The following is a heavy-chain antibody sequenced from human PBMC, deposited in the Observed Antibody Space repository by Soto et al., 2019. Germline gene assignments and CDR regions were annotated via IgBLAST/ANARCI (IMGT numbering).Heavy chain of an antibody. J-gene: IGHJ4*02. CDR3: ARFERFSVPFDY. V-gene: IGHV2-5*02. CDR1: GFSLSTYGVG. Sequence: QITLKESGPTLVKPTQTLTLTCSFSGFSLSTYGVGVGWIRQPPGKALEWLALIYWDDDKRYSTALKSRLTITKETSKNQVVLTMINMDPVDTATYYCARFERFSVPFDYWGQGTLVTVSS. D-gene: IGHD3-3*01. CDR2: IYWDDDK.